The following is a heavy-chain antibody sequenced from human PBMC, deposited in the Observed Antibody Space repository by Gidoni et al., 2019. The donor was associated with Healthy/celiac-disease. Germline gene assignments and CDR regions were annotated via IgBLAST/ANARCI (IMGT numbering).Heavy chain of an antibody. D-gene: IGHD3-9*01. V-gene: IGHV3-30*18. J-gene: IGHJ6*02. Sequence: QVQLVESGVGVVQPGRSLRLSCPASGFTFSSSGMHWVRQAPGKGLEWVAVISYDGSNKYYADSVKGRFTISRDNSKNTLYLQMNSLRAEDTAVFYCAKGNYDILTGFYYGMDVWGQGTTVTVSS. CDR1: GFTFSSSG. CDR3: AKGNYDILTGFYYGMDV. CDR2: ISYDGSNK.